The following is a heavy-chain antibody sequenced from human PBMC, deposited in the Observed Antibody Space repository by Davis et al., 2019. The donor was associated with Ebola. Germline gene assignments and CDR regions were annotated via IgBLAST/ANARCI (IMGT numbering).Heavy chain of an antibody. D-gene: IGHD1-26*01. J-gene: IGHJ6*02. V-gene: IGHV4-61*08. CDR2: IYYSGST. CDR1: GGSISSGGYY. CDR3: ARGGRATWYYYYYGMDV. Sequence: MPSETLSLTCTLSGGSISSGGYYWSWIRQHPGKGLEWIGYIYYSGSTNYNPSLKSRVTISVDTSKNQFSLKLSSVTAADTAVYYCARGGRATWYYYYYGMDVWGQGTTVTVSS.